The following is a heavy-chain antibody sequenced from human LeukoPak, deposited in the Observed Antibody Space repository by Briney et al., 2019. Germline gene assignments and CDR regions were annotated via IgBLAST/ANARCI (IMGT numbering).Heavy chain of an antibody. CDR1: GFIFGSDW. J-gene: IGHJ4*02. V-gene: IGHV3-7*01. D-gene: IGHD2-21*01. CDR2: IKQDGSAK. CDR3: ATGEGH. Sequence: GGSLRLSRSASGFIFGSDWMNWVRQAPGKGLEWVATIKQDGSAKYYVDSVKGRFTISRDNAKKTLYLEMNTLRAEDTAVYYCATGEGHWGQGTLVTVSS.